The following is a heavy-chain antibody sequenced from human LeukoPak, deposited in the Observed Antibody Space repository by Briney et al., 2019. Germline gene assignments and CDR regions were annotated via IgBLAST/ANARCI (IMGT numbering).Heavy chain of an antibody. CDR1: GYTFTSYG. CDR3: ARVRWNSSTVWFDP. D-gene: IGHD1-7*01. V-gene: IGHV7-4-1*02. Sequence: GASVKVSCKASGYTFTSYGISWVRQAPGQGLEWMGWINTNTGNPTYAQGFTGRFVFSLDTSVSTAYPQISSLKAEDTAVYYCARVRWNSSTVWFDPWGQGTLVTVSS. CDR2: INTNTGNP. J-gene: IGHJ5*02.